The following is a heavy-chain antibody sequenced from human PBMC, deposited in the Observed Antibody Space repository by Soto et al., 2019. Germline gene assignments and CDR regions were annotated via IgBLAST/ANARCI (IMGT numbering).Heavy chain of an antibody. D-gene: IGHD6-19*01. CDR1: GYTFTHYG. CDR2: INAGNGNT. J-gene: IGHJ6*02. Sequence: ASVKVSCKASGYTFTHYGIHWVRQAPGQRLEWMGWINAGNGNTKYSQRFQGRVTITRDTSANTGYLEMTSLRSEDTAVYYCARVAYNSGWSAYYAMDVWGQGTTVTVSS. CDR3: ARVAYNSGWSAYYAMDV. V-gene: IGHV1-3*01.